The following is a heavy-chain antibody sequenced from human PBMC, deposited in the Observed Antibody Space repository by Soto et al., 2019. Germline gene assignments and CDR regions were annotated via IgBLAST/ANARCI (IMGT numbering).Heavy chain of an antibody. Sequence: GASVKVSCKASGYTFTRYDINWVRQATGQGLEWMGWMNPNSGNTGYAQKFQGRVTMTRNTSISTAYMELSSLRSEDTAVYYCARAYNWNDNYYMDVWGKGTTVTVSS. V-gene: IGHV1-8*01. CDR1: GYTFTRYD. CDR3: ARAYNWNDNYYMDV. CDR2: MNPNSGNT. D-gene: IGHD1-1*01. J-gene: IGHJ6*03.